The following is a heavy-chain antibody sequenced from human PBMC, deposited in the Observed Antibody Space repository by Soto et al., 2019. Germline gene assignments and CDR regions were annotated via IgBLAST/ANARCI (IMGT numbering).Heavy chain of an antibody. J-gene: IGHJ6*04. CDR2: IDWDDDK. V-gene: IGHV2-70*01. D-gene: IGHD6-13*01. CDR3: ARTPSIAAAGGYYYYGTDV. Sequence: SGPTLVNPTHTLTLTCTFSGFSLSTSGMCVSWIRQPPGKALEWLALIDWDDDKYYSTSLKTRLTISKDTSKNQVVLTMTNMDPVETATYYCARTPSIAAAGGYYYYGTDVWGKGTTVTVSS. CDR1: GFSLSTSGMC.